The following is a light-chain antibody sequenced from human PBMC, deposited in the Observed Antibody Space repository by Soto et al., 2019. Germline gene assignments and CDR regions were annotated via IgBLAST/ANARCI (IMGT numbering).Light chain of an antibody. Sequence: EMVLTQSPVTLSVSPGEGATLSCRSSQRVGSSLAWYEQKPGQAHRLLIYGASTRATGIPARFSGSGSGTEFTLTISSLQSEDFAVYYCQQYNNWLSITFGQGTRLEIK. V-gene: IGKV3-15*01. J-gene: IGKJ5*01. CDR3: QQYNNWLSIT. CDR2: GAS. CDR1: QRVGSS.